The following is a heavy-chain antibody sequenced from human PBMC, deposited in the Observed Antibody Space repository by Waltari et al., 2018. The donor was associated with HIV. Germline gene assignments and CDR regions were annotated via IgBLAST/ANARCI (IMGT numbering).Heavy chain of an antibody. CDR3: AKGLFRFHHLDY. CDR2: ISGSGGST. D-gene: IGHD3-10*01. J-gene: IGHJ4*02. Sequence: EVQMLESGGGLVQPGGSLRRAGAASGCTFSSYAMRWGGQAPGKGLGGVSAISGSGGSTYYADSVKGRFTISRDNSKNTLYLQMNSLRAEDTAVYYCAKGLFRFHHLDYWGQGTLVTVSS. CDR1: GCTFSSYA. V-gene: IGHV3-23*01.